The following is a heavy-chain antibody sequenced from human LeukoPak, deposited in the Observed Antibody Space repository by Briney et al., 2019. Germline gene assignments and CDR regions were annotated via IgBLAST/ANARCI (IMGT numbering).Heavy chain of an antibody. CDR1: GFTFSSYE. D-gene: IGHD6-19*01. Sequence: GGALRLSCAASGFTFSSYEMNWVRQAPGKGLEWVSYISSGGRIKYYADSVKGRFTISRDNAKNSLYLQMNSLRAEDTAVYYCARDEPGIAVDVGVYWGQGTLVTVSS. V-gene: IGHV3-48*03. J-gene: IGHJ4*02. CDR2: ISSGGRIK. CDR3: ARDEPGIAVDVGVY.